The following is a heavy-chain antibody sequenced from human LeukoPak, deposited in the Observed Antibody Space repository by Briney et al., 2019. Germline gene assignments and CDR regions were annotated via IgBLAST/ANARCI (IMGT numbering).Heavy chain of an antibody. V-gene: IGHV3-49*03. CDR3: ARDDRPYGHDFDY. Sequence: GRSLRLSCTASGFTFRDYNINWFRQAPGRGLEWVGFIRSKADGGTTEYAASVKGRFTISRDDSKNVAYLQINNLRAEDTALYYCARDDRPYGHDFDYWGQGTLDTVSS. CDR2: IRSKADGGTT. CDR1: GFTFRDYN. D-gene: IGHD4-17*01. J-gene: IGHJ4*02.